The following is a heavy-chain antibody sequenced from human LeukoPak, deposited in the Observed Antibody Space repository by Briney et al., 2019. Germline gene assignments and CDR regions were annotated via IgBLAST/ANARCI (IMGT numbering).Heavy chain of an antibody. D-gene: IGHD3-10*01. J-gene: IGHJ4*02. CDR2: ISGSGGST. Sequence: GSLRLSCAASGFTFSSYAMSWVRQAPGKGLEWVSAISGSGGSTYYADSVKGRFTISRDNSKNTLYLQMNSLRAEDTAAYYCAKTLSHYGSGSYYGRYLDYWGQGTLVTVSS. CDR1: GFTFSSYA. V-gene: IGHV3-23*01. CDR3: AKTLSHYGSGSYYGRYLDY.